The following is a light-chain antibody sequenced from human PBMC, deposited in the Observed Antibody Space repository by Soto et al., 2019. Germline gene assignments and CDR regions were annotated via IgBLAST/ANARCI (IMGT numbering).Light chain of an antibody. J-gene: IGKJ5*01. CDR2: AAS. Sequence: DIQMTQSPSSLSASVGDRVTITCHAIHGSSNYLNWFQHKPGKAPKLLIYAASNLETGVPSRFSGSGSGTDFTFTISSLQPEDIATYYCQQYENLPITFGQGTRLEI. V-gene: IGKV1-33*01. CDR1: HGSSNY. CDR3: QQYENLPIT.